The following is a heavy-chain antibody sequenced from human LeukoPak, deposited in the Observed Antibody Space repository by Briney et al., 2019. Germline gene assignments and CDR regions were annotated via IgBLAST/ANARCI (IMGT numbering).Heavy chain of an antibody. Sequence: GGSLRLSCAASGFYFANYAMSWVRQTPGKGLEWVASIRHDDDQKYYAGSVKGRFTISRDNSKNTVDVQMNSLRVEDTAVYYCVKDGSNWNFDYWGQGTLVTVSS. J-gene: IGHJ4*02. V-gene: IGHV3-30*02. D-gene: IGHD1-20*01. CDR2: IRHDDDQK. CDR1: GFYFANYA. CDR3: VKDGSNWNFDY.